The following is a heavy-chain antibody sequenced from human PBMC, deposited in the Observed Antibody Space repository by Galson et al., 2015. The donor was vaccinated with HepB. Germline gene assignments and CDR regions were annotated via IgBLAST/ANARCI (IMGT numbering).Heavy chain of an antibody. CDR1: GFTFSSYG. Sequence: SLRLSCAASGFTFSSYGMHWVRQAPGKGLEWVAVISYDGSNKYYADSVKGRFTISRDNSKNTLYLQMNSLRAEDTAVYYCAKAYYYDSSGLDYWGQGTLVTVSS. CDR2: ISYDGSNK. J-gene: IGHJ4*02. V-gene: IGHV3-30*18. CDR3: AKAYYYDSSGLDY. D-gene: IGHD3-22*01.